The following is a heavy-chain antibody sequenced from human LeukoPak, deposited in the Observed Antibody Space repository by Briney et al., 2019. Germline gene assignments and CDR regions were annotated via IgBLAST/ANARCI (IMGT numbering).Heavy chain of an antibody. J-gene: IGHJ4*02. CDR1: GGSFSGYY. CDR2: INHSGST. D-gene: IGHD2-21*01. CDR3: AKELNRGLPDY. V-gene: IGHV4-34*01. Sequence: SETLSLTCAVYGGSFSGYYWSWIRQPPGKGLWWIGEINHSGSTNYNPSLKSRVTISVDTSKNQFSLKLSSVTAADTAVYYCAKELNRGLPDYWGQGNLVTVPS.